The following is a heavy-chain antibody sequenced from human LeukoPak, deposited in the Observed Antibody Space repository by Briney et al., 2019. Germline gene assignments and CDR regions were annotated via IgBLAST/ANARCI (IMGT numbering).Heavy chain of an antibody. CDR1: GGSVSSSSYY. J-gene: IGHJ4*02. V-gene: IGHV4-39*07. D-gene: IGHD6-19*01. CDR2: IYYSGST. CDR3: AAAFLRGWYHF. Sequence: PSETLSLTCTVSGGSVSSSSYYWGWIRQPPGKGLEWIGSIYYSGSTYYNPSLKSRVSISVDTSKNHFSLRLNSVTAADTAVYYCAAAFLRGWYHFWGQGTLVTVSS.